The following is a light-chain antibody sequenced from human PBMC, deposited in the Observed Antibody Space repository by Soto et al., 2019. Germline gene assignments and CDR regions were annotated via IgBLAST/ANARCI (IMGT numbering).Light chain of an antibody. CDR3: ISYTVSRSYV. CDR2: SVS. CDR1: SSDIGAYNH. Sequence: QSALTQPASVSGSPGQSITISCSGSSSDIGAYNHVAWFQQFPGKTPKLVIYSVSDRPSGASYRFSGSKSGNTASLTISGLQADDEADYYCISYTVSRSYVFGTGTKVTV. J-gene: IGLJ1*01. V-gene: IGLV2-14*01.